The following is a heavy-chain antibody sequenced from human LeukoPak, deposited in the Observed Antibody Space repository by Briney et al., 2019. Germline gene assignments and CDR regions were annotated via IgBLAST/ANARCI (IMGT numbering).Heavy chain of an antibody. CDR1: GFTFSSYA. J-gene: IGHJ6*02. Sequence: GRSLRLSCAASGFTFSSYAMHWVRQAPGKGLEWVAVISYDGSNKYYADSVKGRFTISRDNSKNTLYLQMNSLRAEDTAVYYCAKSYDSSGYYLDYYYGMDVWGQGTTVTVSS. CDR3: AKSYDSSGYYLDYYYGMDV. V-gene: IGHV3-30*18. CDR2: ISYDGSNK. D-gene: IGHD3-22*01.